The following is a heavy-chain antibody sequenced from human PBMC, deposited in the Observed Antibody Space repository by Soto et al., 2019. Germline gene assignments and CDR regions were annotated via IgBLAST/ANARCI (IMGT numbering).Heavy chain of an antibody. V-gene: IGHV4-34*01. J-gene: IGHJ4*02. D-gene: IGHD2-21*02. CDR1: GGSFSGYY. Sequence: PSETLSLTCAVYGGSFSGYYWSWIRQPPGKGLEWIGEINHSGSTNYNPSLKSRVTISVDTSKNQLSLNLSSVTAADTAVYYCVRRHGLTVDAYYWGQGTLVTVSS. CDR2: INHSGST. CDR3: VRRHGLTVDAYY.